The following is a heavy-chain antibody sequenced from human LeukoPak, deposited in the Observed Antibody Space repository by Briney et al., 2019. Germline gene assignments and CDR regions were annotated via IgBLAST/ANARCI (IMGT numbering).Heavy chain of an antibody. D-gene: IGHD2-2*01. V-gene: IGHV1-69*04. J-gene: IGHJ6*02. Sequence: SVKVSCKASGGTFSSYAISWVRQAPGRGLEWMGRIIPILGIANYAQKFQGRVTITADKSTSTAYMELSSLRSDDTAVYYCARDLVVVVPAAIGGGYYYYGMDVWGQGTTVTVSS. CDR1: GGTFSSYA. CDR3: ARDLVVVVPAAIGGGYYYYGMDV. CDR2: IIPILGIA.